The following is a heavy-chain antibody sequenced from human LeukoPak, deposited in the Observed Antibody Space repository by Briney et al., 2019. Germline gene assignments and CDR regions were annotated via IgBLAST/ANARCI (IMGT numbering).Heavy chain of an antibody. CDR2: IIPIFGTA. V-gene: IGHV1-69*13. CDR1: GGTFSSYA. D-gene: IGHD3-3*01. CDR3: ARVVDDFWSGYYRGMVRSYFDY. Sequence: GASVKVSCKASGGTFSSYAISWVRQAPGQGLEWMGGIIPIFGTANYAQKFQGRVTITADESTSTAYMELSSLRSEDTAVYYCARVVDDFWSGYYRGMVRSYFDYWGQGTLVTVSS. J-gene: IGHJ4*02.